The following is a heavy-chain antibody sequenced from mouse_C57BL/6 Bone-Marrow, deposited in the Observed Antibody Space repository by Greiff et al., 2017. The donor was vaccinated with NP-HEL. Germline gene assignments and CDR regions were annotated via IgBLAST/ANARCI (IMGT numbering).Heavy chain of an antibody. V-gene: IGHV1-52*01. D-gene: IGHD1-1*01. CDR3: ARGTTFVGSSDY. Sequence: VQLQQPGAELVRPGSSVKLSCKASGYTFTSYWMHWVKQRPIQGLEWIGNIDPSDSETHYNQKFKDKATLPVDKSTSTAYMQLSSLTSEDSAVDYCARGTTFVGSSDYWGQGTTLTVSS. CDR2: IDPSDSET. CDR1: GYTFTSYW. J-gene: IGHJ2*01.